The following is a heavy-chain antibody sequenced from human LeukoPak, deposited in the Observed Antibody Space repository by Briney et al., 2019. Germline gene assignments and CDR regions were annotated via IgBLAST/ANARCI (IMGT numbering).Heavy chain of an antibody. CDR2: FYYGGSN. V-gene: IGHV4-61*08. CDR3: AAESARAPFDY. Sequence: SETLSLTCTVSGGSISSGGYYWTWIRQPPGKGLEWIGYFYYGGSNDYNPSLKSRVTISLDTSKNQFSLKLSSVTAADTAVYYCAAESARAPFDYWGQGILVTVSS. CDR1: GGSISSGGYY. J-gene: IGHJ4*02.